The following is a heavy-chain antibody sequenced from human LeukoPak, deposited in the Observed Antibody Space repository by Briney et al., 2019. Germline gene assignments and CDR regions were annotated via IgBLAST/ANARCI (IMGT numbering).Heavy chain of an antibody. D-gene: IGHD2-15*01. CDR1: GYSFTTYW. CDR3: ARSQGYCSGGSCLQGDWFDP. J-gene: IGHJ5*02. CDR2: IYPGDSDT. Sequence: RTGESLQISCKGSGYSFTTYWIGWVRQLPGKGLEWMGIIYPGDSDTRYSPSFEGQVTISADKSISTAYLQWGSLKASDTAMYYCARSQGYCSGGSCLQGDWFDPWGQGTLVTVSS. V-gene: IGHV5-51*01.